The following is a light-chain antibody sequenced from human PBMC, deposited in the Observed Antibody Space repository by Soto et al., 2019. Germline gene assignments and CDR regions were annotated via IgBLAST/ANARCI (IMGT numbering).Light chain of an antibody. CDR1: QSVSNNY. V-gene: IGKV3-20*01. Sequence: IVLTQSPDALALPPRDGATLSSRPSQSVSNNYLAWYQQKPGQAPRLLIYGASNRATGIPDRFSGSGSGTDFTLTISRLEPEDFAVYYCQQYGSSGTFGQGTKVDIK. CDR2: GAS. CDR3: QQYGSSGT. J-gene: IGKJ1*01.